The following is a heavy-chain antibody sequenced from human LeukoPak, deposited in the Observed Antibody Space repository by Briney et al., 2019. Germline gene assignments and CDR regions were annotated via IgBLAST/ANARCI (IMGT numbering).Heavy chain of an antibody. J-gene: IGHJ4*02. Sequence: GGSLRLSCAASGFTFRKYNMNWVRQAPGKGLEWVSAISSGSSYIYYADSVKGRFTISRDNAKNSLYLQMNSLRAEDTAVYYCASGSGYCSGGSCSDYWGQGTLVIVSS. CDR1: GFTFRKYN. V-gene: IGHV3-21*01. D-gene: IGHD2-15*01. CDR2: ISSGSSYI. CDR3: ASGSGYCSGGSCSDY.